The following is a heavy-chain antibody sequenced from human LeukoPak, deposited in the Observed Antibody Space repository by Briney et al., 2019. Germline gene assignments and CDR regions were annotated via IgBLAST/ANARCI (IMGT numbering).Heavy chain of an antibody. CDR1: GGSISSYY. J-gene: IGHJ4*02. V-gene: IGHV4-4*09. Sequence: SETLSLTCTVSGGSISSYYWSWIRQPPGKGLEWIGYIYTSGSTNYNPSLKSRVTISVDTSKNQFSLKLSSVTAADTAVYYCARGELQWFAAWGQGTLVTVSS. CDR3: ARGELQWFAA. CDR2: IYTSGST. D-gene: IGHD3-10*01.